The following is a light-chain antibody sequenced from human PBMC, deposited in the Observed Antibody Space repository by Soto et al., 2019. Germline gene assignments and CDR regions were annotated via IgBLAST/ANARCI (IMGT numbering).Light chain of an antibody. CDR2: GAS. V-gene: IGKV3-20*01. Sequence: IVLTQSPGTLSLSPGERATLSCRASQSVTTQLAWYQQKPGQAPRLIIHGASSRATGVPDRITGSGSGTDVTFLISRLEPENFAVYYCQQCGGSTRAFGQGTKVDIK. CDR3: QQCGGSTRA. J-gene: IGKJ1*01. CDR1: QSVTTQ.